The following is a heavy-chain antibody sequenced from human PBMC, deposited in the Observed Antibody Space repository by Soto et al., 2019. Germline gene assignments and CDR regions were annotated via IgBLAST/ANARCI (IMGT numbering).Heavy chain of an antibody. D-gene: IGHD3-3*01. Sequence: ASVKVSCKASACSFTTYHIHWVRQAPGQGLEWMGLINPDAGATNYAQRVQGRVSMTTDTSTTTAYMELRSLRPDDTAVYYCARGDFDKSGYPSLFFYWGQGTLVTVSS. CDR3: ARGDFDKSGYPSLFFY. V-gene: IGHV1-46*01. CDR2: INPDAGAT. CDR1: ACSFTTYH. J-gene: IGHJ4*02.